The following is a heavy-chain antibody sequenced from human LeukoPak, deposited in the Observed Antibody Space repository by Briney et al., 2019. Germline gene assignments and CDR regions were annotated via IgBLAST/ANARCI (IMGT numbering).Heavy chain of an antibody. D-gene: IGHD3-22*01. J-gene: IGHJ4*02. CDR1: GYSFTSYW. CDR2: IYPGDSDT. Sequence: GESLKISCKGSGYSFTSYWIGWVRQMPGKGLEWMGIIYPGDSDTRYGPSFQGQVTISADKSISTAYLQWSSLKASDTAMYYCARQAYDSSGYYPVGYFDYWGQGTLVTVSS. V-gene: IGHV5-51*01. CDR3: ARQAYDSSGYYPVGYFDY.